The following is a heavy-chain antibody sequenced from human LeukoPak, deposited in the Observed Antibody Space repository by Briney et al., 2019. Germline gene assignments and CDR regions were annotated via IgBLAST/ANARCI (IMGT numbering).Heavy chain of an antibody. CDR2: ISAYNGNT. J-gene: IGHJ4*02. CDR3: ARATLQWLVPYFVY. D-gene: IGHD6-19*01. CDR1: GGTFSSYA. Sequence: GAPVKVSCKASGGTFSSYAISWVRQAPGQGLEWMGWISAYNGNTNYAQKLQGRVTMTTDTSTSTAYMELRSLRSDDTAVYYCARATLQWLVPYFVYWGQGTLVTVSS. V-gene: IGHV1-18*01.